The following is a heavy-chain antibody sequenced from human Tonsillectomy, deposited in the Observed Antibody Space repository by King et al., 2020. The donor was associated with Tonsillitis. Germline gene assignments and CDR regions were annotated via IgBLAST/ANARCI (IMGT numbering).Heavy chain of an antibody. J-gene: IGHJ6*03. Sequence: VQLVESGGGLVQPGGSLKLSCAASGFTFSGSAIHWVRQASGKGLEWVVRIRSKTNNYATAYAVSVKGRFTISRDDSKNTAFLQMSGLKTEDTAVYYCTRHVHCGSDSCPPGYYYYFLGVWGKGTTVTVSS. CDR1: GFTFSGSA. CDR2: IRSKTNNYAT. CDR3: TRHVHCGSDSCPPGYYYYFLGV. V-gene: IGHV3-73*02. D-gene: IGHD2-21*02.